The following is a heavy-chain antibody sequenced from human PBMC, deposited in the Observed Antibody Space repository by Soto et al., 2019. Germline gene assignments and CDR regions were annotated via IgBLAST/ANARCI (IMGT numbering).Heavy chain of an antibody. D-gene: IGHD3-3*01. CDR2: ISSGGST. CDR1: GFSVSNLY. V-gene: IGHV3-66*01. CDR3: ARDTLGGAYDFCH. Sequence: ESGGGLVQPGGSLRLSCAASGFSVSNLYMTWVRQAPGQGLEWVSVISSGGSTYYADSVKGRFTISRDNSKNTLYLEMKSPKAGDTAVYYCARDTLGGAYDFCHGGQGTLVTVSS. J-gene: IGHJ4*02.